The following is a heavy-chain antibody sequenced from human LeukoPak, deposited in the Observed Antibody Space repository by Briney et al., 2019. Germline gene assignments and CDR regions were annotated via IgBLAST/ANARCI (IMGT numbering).Heavy chain of an antibody. Sequence: GGSLRLSCAASGFTVSSNYMSWVRQAPGKGLEWVSAISGSGGSTYYADSVKGRFTISRDNSKNTLYLQMNSLRAEDTAVYYCARRNSPIVVVVAATPGYYYGMDVWGQGTTVTVSS. CDR3: ARRNSPIVVVVAATPGYYYGMDV. J-gene: IGHJ6*02. D-gene: IGHD2-15*01. CDR2: ISGSGGST. V-gene: IGHV3-23*01. CDR1: GFTVSSNY.